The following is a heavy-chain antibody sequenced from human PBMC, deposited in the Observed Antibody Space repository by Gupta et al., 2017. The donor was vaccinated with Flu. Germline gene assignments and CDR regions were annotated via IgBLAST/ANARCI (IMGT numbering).Heavy chain of an antibody. CDR2: IGGKGSRT. D-gene: IGHD6-19*01. V-gene: IGHV3-74*03. J-gene: IGHJ4*02. Sequence: VGQAPWKGVVWVSRIGGKGSRTTFADSVKGPFTISKDNANNTLCLQMYSLRAEDTAVDDGARERAHSSAYDYWGQGTLLTVSS. CDR3: ARERAHSSAYDY.